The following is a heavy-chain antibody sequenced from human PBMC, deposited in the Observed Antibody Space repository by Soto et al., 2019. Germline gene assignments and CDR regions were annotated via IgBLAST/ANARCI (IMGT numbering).Heavy chain of an antibody. V-gene: IGHV1-3*01. Sequence: ASVSVSCKASGYTFTTYSMHWVRQAPGQRLEWMGWIHAGNGNTEHSQKFQGRVTITRDTSASTAYLELGSLRSEDTAVYYCARAACSSTSCYNYYAYGREVWGHGNAVSVS. CDR3: ARAACSSTSCYNYYAYGREV. CDR2: IHAGNGNT. CDR1: GYTFTTYS. J-gene: IGHJ6*02. D-gene: IGHD2-2*01.